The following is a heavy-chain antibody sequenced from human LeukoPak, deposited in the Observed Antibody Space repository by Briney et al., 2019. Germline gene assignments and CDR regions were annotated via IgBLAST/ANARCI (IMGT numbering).Heavy chain of an antibody. Sequence: ASVKVSCKASAFTFTGYYIHWVRQAPGQGLEWMGRINTNNGDSNYAQNFQGRVSMTSDSSTSTVYMELASLRFDDTAVYYCARGGHTTARDSWGQGTLVTVSS. V-gene: IGHV1-2*06. CDR3: ARGGHTTARDS. J-gene: IGHJ4*02. CDR1: AFTFTGYY. D-gene: IGHD1-14*01. CDR2: INTNNGDS.